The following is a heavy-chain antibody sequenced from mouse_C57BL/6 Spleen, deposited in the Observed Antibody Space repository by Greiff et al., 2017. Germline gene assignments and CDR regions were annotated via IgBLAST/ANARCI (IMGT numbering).Heavy chain of an antibody. CDR3: ARFHIDDGYYV. D-gene: IGHD2-3*01. Sequence: QVQLQQPGAELVKPGASVKLSCKASGYTFTSYWMHWVKQRPGQGLEWIGMIHPNSGSTNYNEKFKSKATLTVDKSSSTAYMQLSSLTAEDSAVYYCARFHIDDGYYVWGQGTLVTVSA. CDR1: GYTFTSYW. V-gene: IGHV1-64*01. CDR2: IHPNSGST. J-gene: IGHJ3*02.